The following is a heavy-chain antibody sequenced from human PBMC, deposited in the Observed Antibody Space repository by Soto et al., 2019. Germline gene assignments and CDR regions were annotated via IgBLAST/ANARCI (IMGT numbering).Heavy chain of an antibody. J-gene: IGHJ4*02. CDR2: ISGSGGGT. CDR3: AKGGKYCSSTSCYAFDY. V-gene: IGHV3-23*01. Sequence: GGSLRLSCAASGFTFSSYAMSWVRQAPGKGLEWVSAISGSGGGTYYADSVKGRFTISRDNSKNTLYLQMNSLRAEDTAVYYCAKGGKYCSSTSCYAFDYWGQGTLVTVSS. D-gene: IGHD2-2*01. CDR1: GFTFSSYA.